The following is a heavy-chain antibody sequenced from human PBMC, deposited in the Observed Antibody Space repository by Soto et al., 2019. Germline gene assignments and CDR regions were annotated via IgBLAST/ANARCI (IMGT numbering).Heavy chain of an antibody. D-gene: IGHD6-13*01. CDR3: ARNGAAAAQLVYWYFDL. CDR1: GYTFTSYA. V-gene: IGHV1-3*01. CDR2: INAGNGNT. Sequence: QVPLVQSGAEVKKPGASVKVSCKASGYTFTSYAMHWVRQAPGQRLEWMGWINAGNGNTKYSQKFQGRVTITRDTSASTAYMELSSLRSEDTAVYYCARNGAAAAQLVYWYFDLWGRGTLVTVSS. J-gene: IGHJ2*01.